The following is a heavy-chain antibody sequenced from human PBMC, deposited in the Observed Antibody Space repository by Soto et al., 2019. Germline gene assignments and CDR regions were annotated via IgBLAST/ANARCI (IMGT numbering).Heavy chain of an antibody. V-gene: IGHV3-23*01. Sequence: EVHLLESGGGLVQPGGSLRLSCSASGSPFRSYAMTWVRQAPGKGREWVSGIRGGGSDTYYSDSVRGRFTISRDNSKSTLYLQMNSLRVEDSAVYFCAKDDSLEWFFPLDAWGQGTLVTVSS. CDR3: AKDDSLEWFFPLDA. CDR1: GSPFRSYA. J-gene: IGHJ5*02. D-gene: IGHD3-3*01. CDR2: IRGGGSDT.